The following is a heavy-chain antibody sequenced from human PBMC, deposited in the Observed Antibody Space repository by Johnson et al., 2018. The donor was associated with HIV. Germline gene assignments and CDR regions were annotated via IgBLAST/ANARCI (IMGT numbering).Heavy chain of an antibody. V-gene: IGHV3-11*04. J-gene: IGHJ3*02. CDR2: ISSSGSTI. CDR1: GFTFSDYY. Sequence: QVQLVESGGTLVQPDRSLRLSCAASGFTFSDYYMSWIRQAPGKGLEWVSYISSSGSTIYYADSVKGRFSISRDNSKNTLFLQLNSLRAEDTAVYYCARDIIAVAGYDAFDIWGQGTMVTVSS. D-gene: IGHD6-19*01. CDR3: ARDIIAVAGYDAFDI.